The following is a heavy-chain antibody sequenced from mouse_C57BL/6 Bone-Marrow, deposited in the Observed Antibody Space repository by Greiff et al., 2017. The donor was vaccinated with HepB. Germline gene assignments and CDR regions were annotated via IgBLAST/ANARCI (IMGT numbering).Heavy chain of an antibody. CDR2: ISNGGGSI. CDR3: ARRSANWYYFDY. Sequence: EVKLVESGGGLVQPGGSLKLSCAASGFTFSDYYMYWVRQTPEKRLEWVAYISNGGGSIYYPDTVKGRFSISRDNAKNTLYLQMSRLKSEDTAMYYCARRSANWYYFDYWGQGTTLTVAS. V-gene: IGHV5-12*01. CDR1: GFTFSDYY. D-gene: IGHD4-1*01. J-gene: IGHJ2*01.